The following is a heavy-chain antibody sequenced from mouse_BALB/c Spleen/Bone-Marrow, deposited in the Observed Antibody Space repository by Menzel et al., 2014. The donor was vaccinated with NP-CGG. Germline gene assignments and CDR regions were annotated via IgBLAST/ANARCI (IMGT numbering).Heavy chain of an antibody. CDR1: GFNIKDTY. CDR3: ARIYYYGRGYFDV. D-gene: IGHD1-1*01. Sequence: VQLQQSGAELVKPGASVKLSCTASGFNIKDTYMHWVKQSPEQGLEWIGRIDPANGNTKYDPKFQGKATITADTSSNTAYLQLSSLTYEDTAVYYCARIYYYGRGYFDVWGAGTTVTVSS. CDR2: IDPANGNT. J-gene: IGHJ1*01. V-gene: IGHV14-3*02.